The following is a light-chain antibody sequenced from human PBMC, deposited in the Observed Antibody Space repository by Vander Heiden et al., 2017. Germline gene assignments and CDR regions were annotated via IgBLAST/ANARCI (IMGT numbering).Light chain of an antibody. CDR2: DND. V-gene: IGLV1-51*01. Sequence: QSVLPQPPSVSSAPGHKVTISCSGSSSNIGNNYVSWYQHLPGTAPKLLIYDNDKRPSGIPDRFSGSKSGTSATLGITGLQIGDEADYYCATWDNSMSAGVFGGGTKLTVL. CDR3: ATWDNSMSAGV. CDR1: SSNIGNNY. J-gene: IGLJ3*02.